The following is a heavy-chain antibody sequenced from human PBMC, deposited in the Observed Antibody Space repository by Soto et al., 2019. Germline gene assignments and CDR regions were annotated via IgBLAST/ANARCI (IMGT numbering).Heavy chain of an antibody. CDR3: ARDPDYGRRGMDV. D-gene: IGHD4-17*01. J-gene: IGHJ6*02. V-gene: IGHV4-30-4*01. Sequence: QVQLQESGPGLVKPSQTLSLTCTVSGGSISSGDYYWSWIRQPPGKGLEWIGYMYYSGSTYLNPSLKSRVTMSVDTSKNQISLRLSSVTAADTAVYYCARDPDYGRRGMDVWGQGTTVTVSS. CDR1: GGSISSGDYY. CDR2: MYYSGST.